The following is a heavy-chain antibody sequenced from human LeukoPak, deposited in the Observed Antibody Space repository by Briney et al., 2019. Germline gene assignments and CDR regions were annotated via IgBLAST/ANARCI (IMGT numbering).Heavy chain of an antibody. Sequence: KPGGSLRLSCAASGFTFSSYSMNWVRQAPGKGLEWVSSISSSSSYIYYADSVKGRFTISRDNAKNTVYLQMNSLRVEDTAVYYCIRDFGSVGATNAFDIWGQGTMVTVSS. CDR1: GFTFSSYS. CDR2: ISSSSSYI. J-gene: IGHJ3*02. CDR3: IRDFGSVGATNAFDI. D-gene: IGHD1-26*01. V-gene: IGHV3-21*01.